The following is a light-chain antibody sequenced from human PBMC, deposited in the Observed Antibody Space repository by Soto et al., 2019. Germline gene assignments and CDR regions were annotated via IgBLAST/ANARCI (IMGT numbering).Light chain of an antibody. CDR3: CSYAGSYTWV. J-gene: IGLJ3*02. V-gene: IGLV2-11*01. Sequence: QSALTQPRSVSGSPGQSVTISCTGTSSVVGDYNYVSWYQQHPGKAPKLMIYDVSERPSGVPDRFSGSKSGNTASLTISGLQAEDEADYYCCSYAGSYTWVFGGGTKLTVL. CDR1: SSVVGDYNY. CDR2: DVS.